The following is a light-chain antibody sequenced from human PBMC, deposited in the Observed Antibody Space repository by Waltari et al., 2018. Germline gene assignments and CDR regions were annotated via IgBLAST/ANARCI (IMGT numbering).Light chain of an antibody. V-gene: IGLV2-14*01. J-gene: IGLJ2*01. CDR2: DVH. CDR3: LSYTSTNTVV. CDR1: SSDVGGYNY. Sequence: QSALTQPASVSGSPGQSITIACTGTSSDVGGYNYVAWYQQHPGKAPKLMIYDVHKRPSGVSNRFSGSKSGNTAALTISGLQTEDEADYYCLSYTSTNTVVFGGGTKLTVL.